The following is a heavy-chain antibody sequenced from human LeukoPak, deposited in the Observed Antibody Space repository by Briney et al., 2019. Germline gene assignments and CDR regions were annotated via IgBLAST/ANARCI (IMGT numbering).Heavy chain of an antibody. CDR3: ARDAIGGEYCSSTSCYTNFDY. V-gene: IGHV3-30-3*01. Sequence: GRSLRLSCAASGFTFSSYAMHWVRQAPGKGLEWVAVISYDGSNKYYADSVKGRFTISRDNSKNTLYPQMNSLRAEDTAVYYCARDAIGGEYCSSTSCYTNFDYWGQGTLATVSS. CDR1: GFTFSSYA. D-gene: IGHD2-2*02. J-gene: IGHJ4*02. CDR2: ISYDGSNK.